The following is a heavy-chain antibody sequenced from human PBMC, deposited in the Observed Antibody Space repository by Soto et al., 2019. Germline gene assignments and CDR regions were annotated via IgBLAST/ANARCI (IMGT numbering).Heavy chain of an antibody. CDR2: INHSGST. Sequence: SETLSVTCAVYGGSFSGYYWSWIRQPPGKGLEWIGEINHSGSTNYNPSLKSRVTLSVDKSKNQFSLKLSSVTAADTAVYYCARVPFKYYYDSSGYYDYWGQGTLVTVSS. V-gene: IGHV4-34*01. D-gene: IGHD3-22*01. CDR1: GGSFSGYY. J-gene: IGHJ4*02. CDR3: ARVPFKYYYDSSGYYDY.